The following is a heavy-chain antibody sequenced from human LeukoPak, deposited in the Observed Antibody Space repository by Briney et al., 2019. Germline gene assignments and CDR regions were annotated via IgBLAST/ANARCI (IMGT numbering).Heavy chain of an antibody. Sequence: GGSLRLSCAASGLTLSAYWMSWVRQAPGKGLEGVANIKQDGSEKFYVDSVEGRFTISRDNAKNSLYLQMNNLRAEDTAVYYCARGPLAYCSTTSCQFDQWGQGTLVTVSS. CDR3: ARGPLAYCSTTSCQFDQ. J-gene: IGHJ4*02. V-gene: IGHV3-7*04. CDR1: GLTLSAYW. D-gene: IGHD2-2*01. CDR2: IKQDGSEK.